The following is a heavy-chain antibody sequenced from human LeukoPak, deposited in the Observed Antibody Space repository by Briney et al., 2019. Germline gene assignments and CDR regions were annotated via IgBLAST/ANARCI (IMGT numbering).Heavy chain of an antibody. CDR2: TSHSGST. Sequence: SETLSLTCAVYGGSFSGYYWSWIRQPPGKGLEWIGETSHSGSTNYNPSLESRVTISVDTSKKQFSLKLSSVTAADTAVYYCARVSAAAGTSAFDIWGQGTMVTVSS. J-gene: IGHJ3*02. CDR3: ARVSAAAGTSAFDI. CDR1: GGSFSGYY. V-gene: IGHV4-34*01. D-gene: IGHD6-13*01.